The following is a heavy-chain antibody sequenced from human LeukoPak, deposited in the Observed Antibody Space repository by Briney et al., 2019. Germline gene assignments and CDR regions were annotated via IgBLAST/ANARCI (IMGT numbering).Heavy chain of an antibody. CDR3: ARDALDWYNWFDP. J-gene: IGHJ5*02. CDR2: ISSSGSTI. CDR1: GFTFSSYE. V-gene: IGHV3-48*03. Sequence: GGSLRLSCAASGFTFSSYEMNWVRQAPGKGLEWVSYISSSGSTIYYADSVKGRFTISRDNAKNSLYLQMNSLRVEDTAVYYCARDALDWYNWFDPWGQGTLVTVSS. D-gene: IGHD3-9*01.